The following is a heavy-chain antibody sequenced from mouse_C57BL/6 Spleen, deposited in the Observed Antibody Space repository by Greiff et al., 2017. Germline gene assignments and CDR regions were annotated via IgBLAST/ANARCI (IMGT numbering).Heavy chain of an antibody. CDR1: GYAFSSSW. J-gene: IGHJ2*01. CDR3: ARRSYGSSFFDY. Sequence: VQLQQSGPELVKPGASVKISCKASGYAFSSSWMNWVKQRPGKGLEWIGRIYPGDGDTNYNGKFKGKATLTADKSSSTAYMQLSSLTSEDSAVYVCARRSYGSSFFDYWGQGTTLTVSS. CDR2: IYPGDGDT. V-gene: IGHV1-82*01. D-gene: IGHD1-1*01.